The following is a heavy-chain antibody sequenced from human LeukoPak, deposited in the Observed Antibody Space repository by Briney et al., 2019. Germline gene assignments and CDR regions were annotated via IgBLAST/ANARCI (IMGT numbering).Heavy chain of an antibody. CDR1: GFTFYRYA. V-gene: IGHV3-48*03. CDR2: ISSSGSTI. J-gene: IGHJ6*04. D-gene: IGHD3-10*02. CDR3: AELGITMIGGV. Sequence: GGSLRLSCATSGFTFYRYAMSWVRQAPGKGLEWVSYISSSGSTIYYADSVRGRFTISRDNAKNSLYLQMNSLRAEDTAVYYCAELGITMIGGVWGKGTTVTISS.